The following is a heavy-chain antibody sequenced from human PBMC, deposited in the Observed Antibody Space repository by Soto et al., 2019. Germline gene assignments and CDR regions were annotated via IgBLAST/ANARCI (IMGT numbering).Heavy chain of an antibody. CDR2: MNPNSGNT. D-gene: IGHD4-4*01. CDR1: GYTFTSYD. J-gene: IGHJ6*03. V-gene: IGHV1-8*01. CDR3: ARGRTVAYYYYYYYMDV. Sequence: GALVKVSCKASGYTFTSYDINWVRQATGQGFEWMGWMNPNSGNTGYAQKFQGRVTMTRNTSISTAYMELSSLRSEDTAVYYCARGRTVAYYYYYYYMDVWGKGTTVTVSS.